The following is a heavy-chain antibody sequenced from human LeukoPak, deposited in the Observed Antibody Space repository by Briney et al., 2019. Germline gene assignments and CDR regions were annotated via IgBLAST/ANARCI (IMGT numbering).Heavy chain of an antibody. V-gene: IGHV1-2*06. CDR3: ARDRRTARLFDY. J-gene: IGHJ4*02. CDR1: GYTFTGYY. Sequence: ASVKVSCKASGYTFTGYYMHWVRQAPGQGLEWMGRINPNSGGTNYAQKFQGRVTMTRDTSISTAYMELSRLRSDDTAVCYCARDRRTARLFDYWGQGTLVTVSS. D-gene: IGHD6-6*01. CDR2: INPNSGGT.